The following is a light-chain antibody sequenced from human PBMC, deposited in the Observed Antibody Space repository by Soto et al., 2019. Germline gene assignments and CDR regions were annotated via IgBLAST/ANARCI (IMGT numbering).Light chain of an antibody. J-gene: IGKJ1*01. CDR3: QRYNNWAWT. CDR2: GAS. V-gene: IGKV3-15*01. CDR1: QSVATN. Sequence: VYREGVALRSCRASQSVATNLAWYQQKPGQPPRLLIYGASTRATGIPARFSGSGSGTEFTLTLSCRQSVEFALYSCQRYNNWAWTFGEGTKVDIK.